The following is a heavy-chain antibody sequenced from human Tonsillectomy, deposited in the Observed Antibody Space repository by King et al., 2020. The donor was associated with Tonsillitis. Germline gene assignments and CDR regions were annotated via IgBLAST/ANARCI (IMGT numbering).Heavy chain of an antibody. Sequence: EVQLVESGGGLVQPGRSLRLSCTASGFTFGDYAMNWVRPAPGKGLEWVGFIRSKGYGGTREYAASVKGRFTISRDDSTSIAYLQMNSRKTTDTAVYYCTREHGPADGMGSYAAINIWGQGTMVTVTS. V-gene: IGHV3-49*04. D-gene: IGHD3-10*01. CDR2: IRSKGYGGTR. CDR3: TREHGPADGMGSYAAINI. CDR1: GFTFGDYA. J-gene: IGHJ3*02.